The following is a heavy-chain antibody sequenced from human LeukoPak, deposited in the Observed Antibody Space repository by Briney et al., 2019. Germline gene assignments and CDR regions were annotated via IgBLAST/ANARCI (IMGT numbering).Heavy chain of an antibody. CDR3: ARGGGSGSYYYFDY. J-gene: IGHJ4*02. D-gene: IGHD3-10*01. Sequence: QTSEALSLTCTVSGGSIRSSYYYWSWIRQPPGKGLEWVGYIYHSGSTYYNPSHKSRVTISVDRSESQFSLKLSSVTAADTAVYYCARGGGSGSYYYFDYWGQGTLVTVSS. V-gene: IGHV4-30-2*01. CDR2: IYHSGST. CDR1: GGSIRSSYYY.